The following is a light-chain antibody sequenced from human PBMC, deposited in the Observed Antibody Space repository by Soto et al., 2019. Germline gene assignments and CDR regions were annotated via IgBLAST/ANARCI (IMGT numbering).Light chain of an antibody. V-gene: IGLV2-14*03. J-gene: IGLJ2*01. CDR3: SSYTSIIAVV. CDR2: DVT. Sequence: QSALTQPASVSGSPGQSITISCTGTSNDIGAYNYVSWYQQHPGKAPKLLIYDVTNRPSGVSDRFSGSKSGRTASLTISGLQPQDEVDYYCSSYTSIIAVVFGGGTKLTVL. CDR1: SNDIGAYNY.